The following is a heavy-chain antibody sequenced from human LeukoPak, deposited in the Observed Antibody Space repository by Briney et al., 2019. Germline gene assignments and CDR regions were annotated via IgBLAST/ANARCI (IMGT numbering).Heavy chain of an antibody. V-gene: IGHV3-7*03. J-gene: IGHJ4*02. Sequence: PGGSLRLSCAASGFTFSSYWMSWVRQAPGKGLEWVANIKQDGSEKYYVDSVKGRFTISRDNAKNSLYLQMSSLRAEDTALYYCARDPKVRGVIITPYYFDYWGQGTLVTVSS. CDR3: ARDPKVRGVIITPYYFDY. CDR1: GFTFSSYW. D-gene: IGHD3-10*01. CDR2: IKQDGSEK.